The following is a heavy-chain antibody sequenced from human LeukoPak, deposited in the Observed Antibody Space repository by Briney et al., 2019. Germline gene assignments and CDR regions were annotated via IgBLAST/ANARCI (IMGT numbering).Heavy chain of an antibody. J-gene: IGHJ5*02. V-gene: IGHV3-33*06. CDR2: IWYDGSNK. Sequence: GRSLRLSCAASGFTFSNYGMHWVRQAPGKGLEWVAVIWYDGSNKYYADSVKGRFTISRDNSKNTLYLQMNSLRAEDTAVYYCAKVRYCSSTSCYIGEFDPWGQGTLVTVSS. CDR3: AKVRYCSSTSCYIGEFDP. CDR1: GFTFSNYG. D-gene: IGHD2-2*02.